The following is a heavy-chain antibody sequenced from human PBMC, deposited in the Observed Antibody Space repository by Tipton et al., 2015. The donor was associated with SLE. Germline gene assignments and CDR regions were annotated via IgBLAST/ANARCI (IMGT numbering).Heavy chain of an antibody. Sequence: RSLRLSCAASGFTFDDYAMHWVRQVPGKGLEWLSGLSWDSGSVGYADSVKGRFTISRDNAKNSLYLQMNSLRAEDTALYYCAKDMRSSSVATPSYVDYWGQGTLVTVSS. J-gene: IGHJ4*02. CDR1: GFTFDDYA. CDR2: LSWDSGSV. V-gene: IGHV3-9*01. CDR3: AKDMRSSSVATPSYVDY. D-gene: IGHD6-13*01.